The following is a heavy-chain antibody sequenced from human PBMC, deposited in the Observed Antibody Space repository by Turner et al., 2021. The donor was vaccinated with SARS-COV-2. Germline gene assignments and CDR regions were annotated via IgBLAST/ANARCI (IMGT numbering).Heavy chain of an antibody. V-gene: IGHV1-24*01. D-gene: IGHD6-19*01. CDR1: GYTLTELS. Sequence: QVQLVQSGAEVKKPGASVKVSCKVSGYTLTELSMHWVRQAPGKGLEWMGGFDPEDGETIYAQKFQGRVTMTEDTSTDTAYMELSSLRSEDTAVYYCATGVAVTGTPSEYYYYYGMDVWGQGTTVTSP. J-gene: IGHJ6*02. CDR2: FDPEDGET. CDR3: ATGVAVTGTPSEYYYYYGMDV.